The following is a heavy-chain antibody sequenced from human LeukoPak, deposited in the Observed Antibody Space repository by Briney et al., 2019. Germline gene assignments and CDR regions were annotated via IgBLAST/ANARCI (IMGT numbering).Heavy chain of an antibody. CDR1: GGSISSGDYY. Sequence: SETLSLTCTVSGGSISSGDYYWSWIRQPPGKGLEWIGYIYYSGSTYYNPSLKSRVTISVDTSKSQFSLKLSPVTAADTAVYYCARGTDGSGSSQESWGQGTLVTVSS. V-gene: IGHV4-30-4*08. D-gene: IGHD3-10*01. J-gene: IGHJ5*02. CDR3: ARGTDGSGSSQES. CDR2: IYYSGST.